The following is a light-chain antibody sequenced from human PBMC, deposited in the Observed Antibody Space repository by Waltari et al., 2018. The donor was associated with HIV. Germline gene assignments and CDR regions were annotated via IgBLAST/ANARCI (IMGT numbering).Light chain of an antibody. CDR1: SSAVGGYEY. CDR3: SSFTSSSSVV. V-gene: IGLV2-14*01. J-gene: IGLJ2*01. Sequence: QSALPQPASVSGSPGQSITISCTGTSSAVGGYEYVSWYQQLPGKAPKLLIYEVSNRPSGVSNRFSGSKSGNTASLTISGLQAEDEADYYCSSFTSSSSVVFGGGTMLTVL. CDR2: EVS.